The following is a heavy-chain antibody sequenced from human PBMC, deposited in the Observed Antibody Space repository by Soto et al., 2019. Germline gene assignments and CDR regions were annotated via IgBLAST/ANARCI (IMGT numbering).Heavy chain of an antibody. J-gene: IGHJ6*02. D-gene: IGHD2-2*01. Sequence: EVQLVESGGGLVQPGGSLRLSCAASGFTFSSYWMHWVRQAPGKGLVWVSRINSDGSSTSYADSVKGRFTISGDNAKNTLYLQMNSLRAEDTAVYYCAGVVVPAAVYYYYGMDVWGQGTTVTVSS. CDR2: INSDGSST. V-gene: IGHV3-74*01. CDR1: GFTFSSYW. CDR3: AGVVVPAAVYYYYGMDV.